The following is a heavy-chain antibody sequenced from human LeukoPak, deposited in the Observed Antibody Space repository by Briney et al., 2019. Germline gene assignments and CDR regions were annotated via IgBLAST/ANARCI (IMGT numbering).Heavy chain of an antibody. V-gene: IGHV4-34*01. CDR1: GGSFSGYY. Sequence: SETLSLTCAVYGGSFSGYYWSWIRQPPGKGLEWTGEINHSGSTNYNPSLKSRVTISVDTSKNQFSLKLSSVTAADTAVYYCARGPRITMVRGVRRPYYFDYWGQGTLVTVSS. D-gene: IGHD3-10*01. CDR2: INHSGST. CDR3: ARGPRITMVRGVRRPYYFDY. J-gene: IGHJ4*02.